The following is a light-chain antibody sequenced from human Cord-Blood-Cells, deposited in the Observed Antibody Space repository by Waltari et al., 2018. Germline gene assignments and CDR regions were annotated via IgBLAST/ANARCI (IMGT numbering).Light chain of an antibody. CDR3: CSYAGSSTAVV. V-gene: IGLV2-23*02. CDR1: SSDVGSYNL. J-gene: IGLJ2*01. Sequence: QSALTQPASVSGSPGQSITISCTGTSSDVGSYNLVPWYPQHPGKAPKLMIYEVSKRPSGVSNRFSGSKSGNTASLTISGLQAEDEADYYCCSYAGSSTAVVFGGGTKLTVL. CDR2: EVS.